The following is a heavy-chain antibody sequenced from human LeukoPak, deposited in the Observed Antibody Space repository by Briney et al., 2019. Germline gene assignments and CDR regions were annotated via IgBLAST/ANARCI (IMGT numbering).Heavy chain of an antibody. Sequence: PAGGSLRLSCAASGFTFSDYAMSWVRQAPGKGLEWVSAISGSAGATYYADSVKGRFTISRDNSKNTLYLQMNSLRAEDTAVYYCAKDLFSANPPFDYWGQGTLVTVSS. J-gene: IGHJ4*02. CDR2: ISGSAGAT. D-gene: IGHD4/OR15-4a*01. CDR3: AKDLFSANPPFDY. V-gene: IGHV3-23*01. CDR1: GFTFSDYA.